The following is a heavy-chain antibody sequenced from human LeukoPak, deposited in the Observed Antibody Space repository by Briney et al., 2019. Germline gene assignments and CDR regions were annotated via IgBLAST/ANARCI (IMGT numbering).Heavy chain of an antibody. D-gene: IGHD3-10*01. Sequence: PGGSLRLSCAASGFTFSSYGMSWVRQAPGKGLEWLAVISNDGTIQYYADSVKGRFTIFRDNSRNIMNLQTDSLRPEDTALYYCARAMVRGVIPYWGQGTLVTVSS. J-gene: IGHJ4*02. CDR3: ARAMVRGVIPY. CDR1: GFTFSSYG. CDR2: ISNDGTIQ. V-gene: IGHV3-30*03.